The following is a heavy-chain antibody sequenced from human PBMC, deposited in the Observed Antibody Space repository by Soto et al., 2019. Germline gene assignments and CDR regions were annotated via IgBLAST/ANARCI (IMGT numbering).Heavy chain of an antibody. V-gene: IGHV2-5*02. CDR2: IYWDDDE. D-gene: IGHD2-15*01. J-gene: IGHJ6*02. CDR1: GFSLSNSGVG. CDR3: THKGGRGAGMDV. Sequence: QITVKESGPTLVKPTQTLTLTCTFSGFSLSNSGVGVAWIRQPPGKALEWLALIYWDDDERYRTSLRSRLTITKDTSKNQVVLTMPSVDPVDTATYFCTHKGGRGAGMDVWGQGTTVTVSS.